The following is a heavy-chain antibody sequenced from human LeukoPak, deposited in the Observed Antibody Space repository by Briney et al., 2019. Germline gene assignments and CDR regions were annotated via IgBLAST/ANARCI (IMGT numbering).Heavy chain of an antibody. CDR2: ISSSGSII. CDR1: GFTISSYE. D-gene: IGHD2-15*01. V-gene: IGHV3-48*03. Sequence: PGGSLRLPCVVSGFTISSYEMNWVRQAPGKGLEWVSYISSSGSIIYYADSVKGRFTVSRDNAKNSLYLQMNSLRAEDTAVYYCAREGCSGGSCYHPADYWGQGTLVTVSS. J-gene: IGHJ4*02. CDR3: AREGCSGGSCYHPADY.